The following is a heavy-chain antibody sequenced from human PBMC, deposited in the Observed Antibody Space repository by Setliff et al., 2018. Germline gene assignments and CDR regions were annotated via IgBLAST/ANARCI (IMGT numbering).Heavy chain of an antibody. CDR3: ARRGMSSSWFQGYFDY. Sequence: SVKVSCKASGYTFTGYYMYWVRQAPGQGLEWMGGIIPIFGTANYAQKFQGRVTITADKSTSTAHMELSSLRSEDTAVYYCARRGMSSSWFQGYFDYWGQGTLVTVSS. V-gene: IGHV1-69*06. CDR2: IIPIFGTA. CDR1: GYTFTGYY. J-gene: IGHJ4*02. D-gene: IGHD6-13*01.